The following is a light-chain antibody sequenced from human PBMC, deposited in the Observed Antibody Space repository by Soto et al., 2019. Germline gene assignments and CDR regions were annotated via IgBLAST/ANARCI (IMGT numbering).Light chain of an antibody. V-gene: IGLV2-23*01. CDR1: SSDVGSSNF. CDR2: EGS. CDR3: CSFPGSSIFYV. J-gene: IGLJ1*01. Sequence: SVLTQPASVSGSPGQSLTISCTGTSSDVGSSNFVSWYQQHPGKAPKLIIYEGSRRPSGVSGRFSGSKSGNAASLTISGLQAEDEADYYCCSFPGSSIFYVFGTGTKLTVL.